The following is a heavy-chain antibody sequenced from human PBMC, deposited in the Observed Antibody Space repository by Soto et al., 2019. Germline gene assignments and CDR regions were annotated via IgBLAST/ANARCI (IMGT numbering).Heavy chain of an antibody. V-gene: IGHV3-7*04. D-gene: IGHD3-22*01. CDR1: GFTFSGYW. CDR2: IKHDGSER. Sequence: EVQLVESGGGLVQPGGSLRLSCAASGFTFSGYWMSWVRQAPGKGLEWVANIKHDGSERYYVDSVEGRFTISKDNAKNSLYLQMNSLSAEDTAVYYCARAYDRTPGIYWGQGTLVTVSS. J-gene: IGHJ4*02. CDR3: ARAYDRTPGIY.